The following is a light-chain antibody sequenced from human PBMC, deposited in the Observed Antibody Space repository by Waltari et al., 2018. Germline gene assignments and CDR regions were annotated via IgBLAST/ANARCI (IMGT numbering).Light chain of an antibody. CDR2: DVS. Sequence: QSALTQPASVSGSPGQSITISCSGSSSDVGGYDSLSWYQDRPGQAPKVIIYDVSNRPSGVSDRFSGSKSGNTASLTISGLQADDEADYYCYSQSFNYIVLVGGGTKVTVL. J-gene: IGLJ2*01. V-gene: IGLV2-14*03. CDR3: YSQSFNYIVL. CDR1: SSDVGGYDS.